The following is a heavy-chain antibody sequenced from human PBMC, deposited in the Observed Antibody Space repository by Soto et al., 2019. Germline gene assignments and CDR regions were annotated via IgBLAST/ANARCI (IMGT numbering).Heavy chain of an antibody. CDR2: IYHSGST. J-gene: IGHJ5*02. D-gene: IGHD6-19*01. V-gene: IGHV4-4*02. CDR3: ARQSSGWYNWFDP. CDR1: GDSISSSNW. Sequence: SETLSLTCAVSGDSISSSNWWSWVRQPPGEGLEWIGEIYHSGSTNYSPSLKSRVTISVDKSKNQFSLKLSSVTAAETAVYYCARQSSGWYNWFDPWGQGTLVTVSS.